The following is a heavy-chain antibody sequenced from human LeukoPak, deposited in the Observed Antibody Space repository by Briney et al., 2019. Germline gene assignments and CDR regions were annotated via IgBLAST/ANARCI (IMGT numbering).Heavy chain of an antibody. V-gene: IGHV1-2*02. Sequence: ASVRVSCTASGYTFTGYYMHWVRQAPGQGLEWMGWINPNSGGTNYAQKFQGRVTMTRDTSISTAYMELSRLRSDDTAVYYCARDYRALDGYLVYWGQGTLVTVSS. CDR2: INPNSGGT. D-gene: IGHD5-24*01. J-gene: IGHJ4*02. CDR1: GYTFTGYY. CDR3: ARDYRALDGYLVY.